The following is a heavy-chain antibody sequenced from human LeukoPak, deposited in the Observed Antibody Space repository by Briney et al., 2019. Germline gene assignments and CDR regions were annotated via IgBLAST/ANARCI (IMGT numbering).Heavy chain of an antibody. J-gene: IGHJ4*02. D-gene: IGHD1-14*01. CDR2: ISWNSGSV. Sequence: GGSLRLSCAASGFTFDDYTMHWVRQAPGKGLEWVSGISWNSGSVGCADSVKGRFTISRDNAKNSLYLQMSSLRGEDTALYYCAKDRRNDFDYWGQGTLVTVSS. CDR1: GFTFDDYT. CDR3: AKDRRNDFDY. V-gene: IGHV3-9*01.